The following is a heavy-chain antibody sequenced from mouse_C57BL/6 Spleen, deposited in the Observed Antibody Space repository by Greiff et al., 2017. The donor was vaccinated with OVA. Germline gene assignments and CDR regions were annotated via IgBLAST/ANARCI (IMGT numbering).Heavy chain of an antibody. V-gene: IGHV1-64*01. D-gene: IGHD2-14*01. Sequence: QVQLQQPGAELVKPGASVKLSCKASGYTFTSYWMHWVKQRPGQGLEWIGMIHPNSGSTNYNEKFKSKATLTVDKSSSTAYMQLSSLTSEDSAVYYGARDGSTTGYWYFDVWGTGTTVTVSS. CDR1: GYTFTSYW. CDR2: IHPNSGST. J-gene: IGHJ1*03. CDR3: ARDGSTTGYWYFDV.